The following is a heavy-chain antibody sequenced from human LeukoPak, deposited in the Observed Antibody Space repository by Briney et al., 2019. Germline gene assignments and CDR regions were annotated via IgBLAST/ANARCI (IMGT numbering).Heavy chain of an antibody. V-gene: IGHV4-61*02. CDR2: IYTSGST. D-gene: IGHD7-27*01. CDR3: ARDLTGEFDY. Sequence: SETLSLTCTVSGGSISSGSYYWSWIRQPAGKGLEWIGRIYTSGSTNYNPSLKSRVTISVDTSKNQFSLKLSSVTAADTAVYYCARDLTGEFDYWGQGTLVTVSS. CDR1: GGSISSGSYY. J-gene: IGHJ4*02.